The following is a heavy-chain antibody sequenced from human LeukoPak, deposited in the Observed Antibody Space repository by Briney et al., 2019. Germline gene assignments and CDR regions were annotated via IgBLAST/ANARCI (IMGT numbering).Heavy chain of an antibody. Sequence: GSLRLSCAASGFTFSSYGMHWVRQAPGKGLEWVAVISYDGSNKYYADSVKGRFTISRDNSKNTLYLQMNSLRAEDTAVYYCAKDRAYTYYDFWSGYSNPDYYGMDVWGQGTTVTVSS. V-gene: IGHV3-30*18. J-gene: IGHJ6*02. CDR1: GFTFSSYG. CDR2: ISYDGSNK. CDR3: AKDRAYTYYDFWSGYSNPDYYGMDV. D-gene: IGHD3-3*01.